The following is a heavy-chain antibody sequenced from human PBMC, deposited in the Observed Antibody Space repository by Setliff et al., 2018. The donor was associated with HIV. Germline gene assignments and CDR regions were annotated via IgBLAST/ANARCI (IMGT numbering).Heavy chain of an antibody. CDR3: SRSDFWVGYTALYNWFDP. D-gene: IGHD3-3*01. V-gene: IGHV4-38-2*01. CDR2: IYYSGKT. CDR1: GYSISSGYY. Sequence: ASETLSLTCAVSGYSISSGYYWGWIRQPPGKGLEWLGSIYYSGKTYDNPSLKSRVTLSVDTSKNQFFLKLNSVTAADTAVYYCSRSDFWVGYTALYNWFDPWGQGTLVTVSS. J-gene: IGHJ5*02.